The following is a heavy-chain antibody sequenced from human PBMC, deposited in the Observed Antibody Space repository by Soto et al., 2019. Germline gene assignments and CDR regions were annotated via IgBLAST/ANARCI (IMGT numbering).Heavy chain of an antibody. D-gene: IGHD6-13*01. J-gene: IGHJ4*02. Sequence: GGSLRLSCAASGFTFSSYAMSWVRQAPGKGLEWVSAISGSGGSTYYADSVKGRFTISRDNSKNTLYLQMNSLRAEDTAVYYCAKVPRYSSSWYGGGTSEVDYWGQGTLVTVSS. CDR2: ISGSGGST. CDR1: GFTFSSYA. V-gene: IGHV3-23*01. CDR3: AKVPRYSSSWYGGGTSEVDY.